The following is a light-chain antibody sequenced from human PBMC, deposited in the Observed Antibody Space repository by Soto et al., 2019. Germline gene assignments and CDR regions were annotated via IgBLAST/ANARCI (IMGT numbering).Light chain of an antibody. V-gene: IGKV3-15*01. CDR2: GES. Sequence: EIIMTQSPATLSVSPGERATLSCRASQSISSNLAWYQQKPGQAPRLLIYGESTRATGIPARFSGSVSGTEFTLTISSLQSEDFAVYYCQQYNNWQWTFGQGTKVEIK. CDR3: QQYNNWQWT. CDR1: QSISSN. J-gene: IGKJ1*01.